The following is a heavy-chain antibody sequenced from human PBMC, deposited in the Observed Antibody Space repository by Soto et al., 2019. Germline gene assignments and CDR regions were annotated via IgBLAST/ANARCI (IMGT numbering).Heavy chain of an antibody. CDR2: INHSGST. CDR1: GGSFSGYY. CDR3: ARLGYCSGGSCQFDY. D-gene: IGHD2-15*01. V-gene: IGHV4-34*01. J-gene: IGHJ4*02. Sequence: QVQLQQWGAGLLKPSETLSLTCAVYGGSFSGYYWSWIRQPPGKGLEWIGEINHSGSTNYNPSLKSRVTISVDTSKNQFSLKLSSVTAADTAVYYCARLGYCSGGSCQFDYWGQGTLVTFSS.